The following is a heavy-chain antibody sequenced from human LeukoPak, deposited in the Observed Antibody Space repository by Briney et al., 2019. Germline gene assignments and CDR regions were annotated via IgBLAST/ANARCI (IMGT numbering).Heavy chain of an antibody. J-gene: IGHJ4*02. CDR3: ARIPARRSIQLWYYFDY. V-gene: IGHV1-2*02. CDR1: GYTFTGYY. CDR2: INPNSGGT. D-gene: IGHD5-18*01. Sequence: ASVKVSCKTSGYTFTGYYLHWVRQAPGQGLEWMGWINPNSGGTNYAQKFQGRVTMTRDTSISTAYMELSRLRSDDTAVYYCARIPARRSIQLWYYFDYWGQGTLVTVSS.